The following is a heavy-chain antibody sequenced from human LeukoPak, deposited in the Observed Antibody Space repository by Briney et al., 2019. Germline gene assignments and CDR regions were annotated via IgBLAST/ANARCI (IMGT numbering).Heavy chain of an antibody. D-gene: IGHD3-22*01. Sequence: PSETLSLTCTVSGGSISSTTYYWGWIRQPPGKGLEWIGTIYYSGSTYYNPSVKSRVTLSLDTSKNQLSLKLSSVTAADTAVYYCARLSHYSDNSGYYLGSYYFDYWGQGTLVTVSS. CDR1: GGSISSTTYY. CDR2: IYYSGST. CDR3: ARLSHYSDNSGYYLGSYYFDY. V-gene: IGHV4-39*01. J-gene: IGHJ4*02.